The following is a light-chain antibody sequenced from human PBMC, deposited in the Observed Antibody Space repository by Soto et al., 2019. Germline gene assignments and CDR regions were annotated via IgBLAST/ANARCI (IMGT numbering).Light chain of an antibody. CDR1: QGIGDT. V-gene: IGKV3-15*01. J-gene: IGKJ1*01. CDR2: LAS. CDR3: QHYNNWPRT. Sequence: EIVLTQSPGTLSLSPGERATLSCRASQGIGDTLAWYQHKPGQAPRLLIYLASNRAAGIPARFSGSGSGTEFTLTISRLQSEDFAIYYCQHYNNWPRTFGQGTKVDIK.